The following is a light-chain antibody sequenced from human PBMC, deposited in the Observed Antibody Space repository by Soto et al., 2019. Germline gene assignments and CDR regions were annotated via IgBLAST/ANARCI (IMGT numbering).Light chain of an antibody. CDR3: QQTDSTPQT. Sequence: DIQMTQSPSSLSASVGDRVTISCRASQSIRNYVSWYQQKPGTAPKLLIRAASPLQSGVTSRFSGSGSGTDFTLTISSLQIEDFATYFCQQTDSTPQTFGQGTNVEI. CDR2: AAS. J-gene: IGKJ1*01. CDR1: QSIRNY. V-gene: IGKV1-39*01.